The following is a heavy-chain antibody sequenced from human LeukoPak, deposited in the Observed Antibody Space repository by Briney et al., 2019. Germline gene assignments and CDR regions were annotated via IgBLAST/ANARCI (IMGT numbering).Heavy chain of an antibody. CDR1: GGSISSYY. Sequence: SETLSLTCTVSGGSISSYYWSWIRQPPGKGLEWIGYIYYSGSTNYNPSLKSRVTISVDTSKNQFSLKLSSVTAADTAVYYCATMGDSGYDTPYFDYWGQGTLVTVSS. J-gene: IGHJ4*02. CDR3: ATMGDSGYDTPYFDY. V-gene: IGHV4-59*08. CDR2: IYYSGST. D-gene: IGHD5-12*01.